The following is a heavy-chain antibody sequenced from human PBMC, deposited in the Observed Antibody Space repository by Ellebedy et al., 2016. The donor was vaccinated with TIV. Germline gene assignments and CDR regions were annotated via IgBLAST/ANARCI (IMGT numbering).Heavy chain of an antibody. J-gene: IGHJ4*02. CDR3: ARSSFGSGYYGSLDY. CDR2: INPSGGKT. CDR1: GYTFTSYY. Sequence: AASVKVSCKASGYTFTSYYLHWVRQAPGQGLEWMGKINPSGGKTTYAQKLQGRVTMTRDTSTRVVYVELTSLRSEDKAVYYCARSSFGSGYYGSLDYWGQGTLVTVSS. D-gene: IGHD3-3*01. V-gene: IGHV1-46*04.